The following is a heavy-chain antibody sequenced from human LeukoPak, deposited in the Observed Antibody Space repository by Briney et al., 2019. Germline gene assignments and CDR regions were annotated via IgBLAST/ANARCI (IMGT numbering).Heavy chain of an antibody. Sequence: GASVTVSFTASGYTFTSYYMHWVRQAPGQGLEWMGIINPGGGSTSYAQKFQGRVTMTRDTSTSTVYMELSSLRSEDTAVYYCARDPDGYNAPLFDYWGQGTLVTVSS. CDR1: GYTFTSYY. J-gene: IGHJ4*02. V-gene: IGHV1-46*01. D-gene: IGHD5-24*01. CDR3: ARDPDGYNAPLFDY. CDR2: INPGGGST.